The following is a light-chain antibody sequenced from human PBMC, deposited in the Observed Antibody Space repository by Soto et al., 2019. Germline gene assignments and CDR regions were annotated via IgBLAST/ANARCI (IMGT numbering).Light chain of an antibody. CDR1: QSISSW. Sequence: DIHMTQSPSTLSASVGYRVTITCRASQSISSWLAWYQQKPGKAPKLLIYKASSLESGVPSRFSGSGSGTEFTLTISSLQPDDFATYYCQQYNSYWTFGQGKKVEIK. V-gene: IGKV1-5*03. CDR3: QQYNSYWT. J-gene: IGKJ1*01. CDR2: KAS.